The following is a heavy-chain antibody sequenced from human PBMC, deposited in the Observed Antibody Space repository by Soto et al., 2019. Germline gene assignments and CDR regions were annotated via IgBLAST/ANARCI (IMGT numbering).Heavy chain of an antibody. D-gene: IGHD2-8*01. CDR3: ARDRSTYGGGGTGEVKENWFDP. V-gene: IGHV4-59*01. CDR2: AYYSGDT. Sequence: VSGGSISRYYWSWIRQPPGKGLEWIGYAYYSGDTGYNPSLKSRVTMAVDASKSQVSLKLSSVTAADTAVYYCARDRSTYGGGGTGEVKENWFDPWGQGALVTVSS. CDR1: GGSISRYY. J-gene: IGHJ5*02.